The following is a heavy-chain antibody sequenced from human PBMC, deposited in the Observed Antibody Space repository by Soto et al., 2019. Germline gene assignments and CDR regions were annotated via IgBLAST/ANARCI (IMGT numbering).Heavy chain of an antibody. Sequence: GGSLRLSCAASGFTFSNAWMSWVRQAPGKGLEWVGRIKSKTDGGTTDYAAPVKGRFTISRDDSKNTLYLQMNSLKTEDTAVYYCTTGCSSTSCYGPYYYYGMDVWGQGTTVTVYS. D-gene: IGHD2-2*01. J-gene: IGHJ6*02. CDR3: TTGCSSTSCYGPYYYYGMDV. CDR2: IKSKTDGGTT. V-gene: IGHV3-15*01. CDR1: GFTFSNAW.